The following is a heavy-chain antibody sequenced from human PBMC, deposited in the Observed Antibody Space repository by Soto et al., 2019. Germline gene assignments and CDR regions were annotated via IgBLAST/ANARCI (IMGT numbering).Heavy chain of an antibody. J-gene: IGHJ5*02. V-gene: IGHV1-69*13. CDR1: GGTFSSYA. CDR2: IIPIFGTA. CDR3: ARGQGLSIAAPGNWFDP. Sequence: SVKVSCKASGGTFSSYAISWVRQAPGQGLEWMGGIIPIFGTANYAQKFQGRVTITADESTSTAYMELSSLRSEDTAVYYCARGQGLSIAAPGNWFDPWGQGTLVTVSS. D-gene: IGHD6-6*01.